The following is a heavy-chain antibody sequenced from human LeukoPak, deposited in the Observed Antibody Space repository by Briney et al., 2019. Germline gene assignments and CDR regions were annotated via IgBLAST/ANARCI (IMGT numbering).Heavy chain of an antibody. Sequence: GRSLRLSCAASGFTFSSYGMHWVRQAPGKGLEWVAVISYDGSNKYYADSVKGRFTISRDNSKNTLYLQMNSLRAEDTAVYYCSNEGTYLGGHGTLVTASS. CDR3: SNEGTYL. V-gene: IGHV3-30*18. J-gene: IGHJ4*01. D-gene: IGHD2-2*01. CDR2: ISYDGSNK. CDR1: GFTFSSYG.